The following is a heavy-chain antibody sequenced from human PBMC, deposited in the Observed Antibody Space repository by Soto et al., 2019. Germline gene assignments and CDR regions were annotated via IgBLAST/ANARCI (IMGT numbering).Heavy chain of an antibody. V-gene: IGHV3-23*01. CDR2: ISCCGGSA. D-gene: IGHD6-19*01. J-gene: IGHJ4*02. CDR1: GFNFKKFA. Sequence: EVQLLESGGGVVQPGGSLRLSCVASGFNFKKFAMAWVRQAAGEGLEWVSGISCCGGSASYADSVKGRFSIARDDSKKTVSLQLNSLRVEDTAQYYCAKADGQQWLIPHLDNWGQGTLVTVS. CDR3: AKADGQQWLIPHLDN.